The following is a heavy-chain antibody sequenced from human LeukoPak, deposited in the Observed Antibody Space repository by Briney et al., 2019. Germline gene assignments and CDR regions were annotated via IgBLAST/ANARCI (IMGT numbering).Heavy chain of an antibody. Sequence: PGGSLRLSCAASGFTSSSYWMHWVRQAPGKGLVWVSRINSDGSSTSYADSVKGRFTISRDNAKNTLYLQMNSLRAEDTAVYYCARDPPLLGYCSGGSCYSGLPDYWGQGTLVTVSS. CDR3: ARDPPLLGYCSGGSCYSGLPDY. CDR1: GFTSSSYW. CDR2: INSDGSST. D-gene: IGHD2-15*01. J-gene: IGHJ4*02. V-gene: IGHV3-74*01.